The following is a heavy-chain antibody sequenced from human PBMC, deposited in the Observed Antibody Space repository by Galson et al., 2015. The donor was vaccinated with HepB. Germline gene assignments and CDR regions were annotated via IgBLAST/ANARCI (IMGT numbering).Heavy chain of an antibody. J-gene: IGHJ4*02. Sequence: SLRLSCAASGFIFRGYAVHWVRQPPGKGLEWVAVISHDGDDKYYADSVKGRFTISRDNSNNTLDLQMNGLKIEDTAVYYCARGGGHIAAAGTAGGELDYWGQGTLVSVSS. V-gene: IGHV3-30-3*01. D-gene: IGHD6-13*01. CDR2: ISHDGDDK. CDR3: ARGGGHIAAAGTAGGELDY. CDR1: GFIFRGYA.